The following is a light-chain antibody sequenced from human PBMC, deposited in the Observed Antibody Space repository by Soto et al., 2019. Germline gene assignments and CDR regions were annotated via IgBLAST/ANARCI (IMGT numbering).Light chain of an antibody. CDR3: QQYNNWPMWT. V-gene: IGKV1-5*03. CDR2: EAS. J-gene: IGKJ1*01. CDR1: QNINSW. Sequence: DIHMTQSPSTLSASVGDRVTITCRASQNINSWLAWYQQKPGRAPKLLIYEASTLERGVPSRFGGSGSGTEFTLTISSLQSEDFAVYYCQQYNNWPMWTFGQGTKV.